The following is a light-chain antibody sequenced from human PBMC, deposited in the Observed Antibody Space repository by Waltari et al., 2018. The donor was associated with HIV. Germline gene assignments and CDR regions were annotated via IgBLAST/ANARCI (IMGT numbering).Light chain of an antibody. V-gene: IGKV3-15*01. CDR1: QSVRSN. J-gene: IGKJ1*01. CDR2: GAS. CDR3: QQYNNWPPWT. Sequence: EIVMTQSPATLSVSPGERATLSCRASQSVRSNFAWYQQKPGQAPRLLIYGASTRATDIPARFSGSGSGTEFTLTISSLQSEDFAVYFCQQYNNWPPWTFGQGTKVEIK.